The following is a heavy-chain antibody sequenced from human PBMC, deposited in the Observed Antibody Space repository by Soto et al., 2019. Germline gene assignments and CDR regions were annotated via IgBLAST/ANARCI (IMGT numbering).Heavy chain of an antibody. D-gene: IGHD5-18*01. CDR2: TYSGGST. CDR3: ARSGYGYGPLDY. Sequence: GGSLRLSCAASGFTVRSTYMSWVRQAPGKGLEWVSATYSGGSTYYADSVKGRFTISRDNSKNTLYLQMNSLRAEDTAVYYCARSGYGYGPLDYWGQGTLVTVSS. CDR1: GFTVRSTY. V-gene: IGHV3-53*01. J-gene: IGHJ4*02.